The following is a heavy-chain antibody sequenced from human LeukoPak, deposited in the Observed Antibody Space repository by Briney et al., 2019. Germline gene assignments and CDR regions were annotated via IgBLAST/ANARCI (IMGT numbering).Heavy chain of an antibody. V-gene: IGHV1-8*01. J-gene: IGHJ6*03. Sequence: ASVKVSCKASGYTFTSYDINWVRQATGQGLEWMGWMNPNSGNTGYAQKFQGRVTMTRNTSISTAYMELSSLRSEDTAVYYCARAVRQLVLVGYYYYHMDVWGKGTTVTVSS. CDR2: MNPNSGNT. D-gene: IGHD6-13*01. CDR3: ARAVRQLVLVGYYYYHMDV. CDR1: GYTFTSYD.